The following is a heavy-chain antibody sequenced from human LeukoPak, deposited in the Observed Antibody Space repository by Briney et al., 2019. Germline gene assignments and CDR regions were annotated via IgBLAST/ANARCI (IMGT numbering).Heavy chain of an antibody. V-gene: IGHV4-39*01. CDR1: GGSISSSTYY. Sequence: SETLSLTCTVSGGSISSSTYYWGWVRQPPGKGLEWIGSIYGSTYYNPSLKSRVTMSVDTSKNQVSLKLTSVTAADTAVYYCARKDSVWGSYRYRGGYYFDYWGQGTLVTVSS. CDR3: ARKDSVWGSYRYRGGYYFDY. J-gene: IGHJ4*02. D-gene: IGHD3-16*02. CDR2: IYGST.